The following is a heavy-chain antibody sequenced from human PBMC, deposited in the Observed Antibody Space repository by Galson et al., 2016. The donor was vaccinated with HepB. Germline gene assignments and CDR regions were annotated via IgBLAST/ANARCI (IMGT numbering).Heavy chain of an antibody. CDR3: ASLDTAMVHSSDY. Sequence: SLRLSCAASGFMFSNHWMSWVRQAPGKWLEWVACIKGDDSEKNYIDSVKGRFTISRDNAKNSLYLQMNMMRAEDTAIYYCASLDTAMVHSSDYWGQGSLVAVSS. CDR2: IKGDDSEK. CDR1: GFMFSNHW. D-gene: IGHD5-18*01. V-gene: IGHV3-7*03. J-gene: IGHJ4*02.